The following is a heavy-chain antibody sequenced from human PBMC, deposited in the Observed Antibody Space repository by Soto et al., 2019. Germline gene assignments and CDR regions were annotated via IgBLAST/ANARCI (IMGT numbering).Heavy chain of an antibody. V-gene: IGHV3-48*03. CDR3: ARDFVRPSRSYNWFDP. Sequence: GGSLRLSCAASGFTFSSYEMNWVGQAPGKGLEWVSYISSSGSTIYYADSVKGRFTISRDNAKNSLYLQMNSLRAEDTAVYYCARDFVRPSRSYNWFDPWGQGTLVTVSS. D-gene: IGHD6-6*01. J-gene: IGHJ5*02. CDR2: ISSSGSTI. CDR1: GFTFSSYE.